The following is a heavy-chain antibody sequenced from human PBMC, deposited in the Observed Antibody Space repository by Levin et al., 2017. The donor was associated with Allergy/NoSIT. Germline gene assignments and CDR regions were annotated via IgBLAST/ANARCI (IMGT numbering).Heavy chain of an antibody. CDR3: ARVAGGAAAGNPHFDL. CDR1: GGTFSSYA. D-gene: IGHD6-13*01. J-gene: IGHJ2*01. CDR2: IIPIFGTA. V-gene: IGHV1-69*13. Sequence: VASVKVSCKASGGTFSSYAISWVRQAPGQGLEWMGGIIPIFGTANYAQKFQGRVTITADESTSTAYMELSSLRSEDTAVYYCARVAGGAAAGNPHFDLWGRGTLVTVSS.